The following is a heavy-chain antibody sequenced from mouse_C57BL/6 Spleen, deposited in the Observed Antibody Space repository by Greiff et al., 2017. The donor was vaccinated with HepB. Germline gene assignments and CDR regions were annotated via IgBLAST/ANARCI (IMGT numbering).Heavy chain of an antibody. J-gene: IGHJ3*01. CDR2: IYPRSGNT. CDR3: APIYYYGSGAY. V-gene: IGHV1-81*01. CDR1: GYTFTSYG. Sequence: VQLQQSGAELARPGASVKLSCKASGYTFTSYGISWVKQRTGQGLEWIGEIYPRSGNTYYNEKFKGKATLTADKSSSTAYMELRSLTSEDSAVYFCAPIYYYGSGAYWGQGTLVTVSA. D-gene: IGHD1-1*01.